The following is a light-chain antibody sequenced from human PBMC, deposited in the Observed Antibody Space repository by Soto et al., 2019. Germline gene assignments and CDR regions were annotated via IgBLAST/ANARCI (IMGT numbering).Light chain of an antibody. CDR1: SSNIGATY. Sequence: QPVLTQPPSVSVAPGQRVTISCTGSSSNIGATYVHWYQQLPGTAPKLLIYGNSNRPSGVPDRFSGSKSGTSASLAITGLQAEDEADYYCQSYDSSLSGSVFGGGTKLTVL. CDR3: QSYDSSLSGSV. J-gene: IGLJ3*02. V-gene: IGLV1-40*01. CDR2: GNS.